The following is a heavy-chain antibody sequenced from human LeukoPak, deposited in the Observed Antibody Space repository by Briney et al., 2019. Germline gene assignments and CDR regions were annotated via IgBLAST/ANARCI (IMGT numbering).Heavy chain of an antibody. J-gene: IGHJ5*02. CDR1: GFTFSNYA. V-gene: IGHV3-23*01. CDR3: AKDQRYGPGIHSPHH. Sequence: GGSLRLSCAASGFTFSNYALSWVRQAPGKGLEWVSVISITGAGTYYADSVKGRFTISRDNSMNTVYLQMNSLRVEDTAVYYCAKDQRYGPGIHSPHHWGQGTLVTVSS. D-gene: IGHD3-10*01. CDR2: ISITGAGT.